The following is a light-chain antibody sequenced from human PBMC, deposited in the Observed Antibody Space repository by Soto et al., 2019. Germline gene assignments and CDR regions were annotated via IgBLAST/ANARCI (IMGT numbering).Light chain of an antibody. V-gene: IGKV3-20*01. J-gene: IGKJ3*01. Sequence: EIVLTHSPGILSLSPGEIATLSCGAIQSVSSRSIVWYQQKLGQAPRLLIYGASSRATGIPDRFSGSGSGTEFTLAISRLEPEDFEVYYCQQYGTTVFTFGPGTKVDIK. CDR2: GAS. CDR1: QSVSSRS. CDR3: QQYGTTVFT.